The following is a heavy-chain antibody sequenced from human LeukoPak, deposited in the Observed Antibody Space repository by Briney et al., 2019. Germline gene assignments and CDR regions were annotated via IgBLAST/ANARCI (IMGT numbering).Heavy chain of an antibody. Sequence: SETLSLTCTVSGGSISSSSYYWGWIRQPPGKGLEWIGSIYCSGSTYYNPSLKRRVTISVETSKNQLSLKRSSVTAADTAVYYCARQDSGYDTYYFDYWGQGTLVTVSS. CDR3: ARQDSGYDTYYFDY. CDR1: GGSISSSSYY. J-gene: IGHJ4*02. D-gene: IGHD5-12*01. CDR2: IYCSGST. V-gene: IGHV4-39*01.